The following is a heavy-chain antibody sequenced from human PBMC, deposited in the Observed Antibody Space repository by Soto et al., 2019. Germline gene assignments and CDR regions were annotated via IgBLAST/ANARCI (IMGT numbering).Heavy chain of an antibody. CDR2: ISAHNGNT. V-gene: IGHV1-18*04. CDR3: ASTPEGYCSSSSCPFDY. Sequence: ASVKVSCKASGYNFTTYAVNWVRQAPGQGLEWMGWISAHNGNTNYAEKIQDRVTMTTDTSTTTAYMELRSLRSDDTAVYYCASTPEGYCSSSSCPFDYWGQGTLVTVSS. D-gene: IGHD2-2*01. CDR1: GYNFTTYA. J-gene: IGHJ4*02.